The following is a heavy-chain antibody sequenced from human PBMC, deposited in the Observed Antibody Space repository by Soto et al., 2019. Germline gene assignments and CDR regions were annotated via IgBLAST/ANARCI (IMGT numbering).Heavy chain of an antibody. J-gene: IGHJ3*02. Sequence: ASVKVSCKASGYTFTSYAMHWVRQAPGQRLEWMGWINAGNGNTKYSQKFQGRVTMTRDTSTSTVYMELSSLRSEDTAVYYCTRISAVAGTGGDIWGQGTMVTVSS. CDR2: INAGNGNT. CDR3: TRISAVAGTGGDI. D-gene: IGHD6-19*01. V-gene: IGHV1-3*01. CDR1: GYTFTSYA.